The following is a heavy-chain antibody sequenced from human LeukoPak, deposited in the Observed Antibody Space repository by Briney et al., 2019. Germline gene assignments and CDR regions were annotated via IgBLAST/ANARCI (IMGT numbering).Heavy chain of an antibody. CDR1: GFTLSRFC. V-gene: IGHV3-7*05. CDR2: IKQDRSEK. J-gene: IGHJ4*02. Sequence: GGSLRPSCAGSGFTLSRFCVSWVRQAPGKGLECVANIKQDRSEKYYVASVKGRFTISRDNAKNSLYLQMNSLRAEDTAVYYCAREYPGTGHDQWGQGTLGTVSS. D-gene: IGHD1-26*01. CDR3: AREYPGTGHDQ.